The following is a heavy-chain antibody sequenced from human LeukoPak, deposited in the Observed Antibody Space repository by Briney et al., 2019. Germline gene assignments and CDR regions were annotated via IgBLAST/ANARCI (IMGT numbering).Heavy chain of an antibody. CDR3: AKDVLPLVPLYCSGGSCYSDYYYYYYMDV. J-gene: IGHJ6*03. D-gene: IGHD2-15*01. CDR2: ISGSGSTS. V-gene: IGHV3-23*01. Sequence: GGSLRLSCAASGFTFSSYAMNWVRQAPGKGLEWVSAISGSGSTSYYADSVKGRFTISRDNSKNTLYLQMNSLRAEDTAVYYCAKDVLPLVPLYCSGGSCYSDYYYYYYMDVWGKGTTVTISS. CDR1: GFTFSSYA.